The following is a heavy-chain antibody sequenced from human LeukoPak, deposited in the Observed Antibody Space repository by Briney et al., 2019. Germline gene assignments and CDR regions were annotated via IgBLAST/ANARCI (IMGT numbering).Heavy chain of an antibody. CDR2: ISWNSGSI. CDR3: AKDINSVGATTSAFDI. Sequence: GGSLRLSCAASGFTFDDYAMHWVRQAPGKGLEWVSGISWNSGSIGYADSVKGRFTISRDNAKNSLYLQMNSLRAEDTALYYCAKDINSVGATTSAFDIWGQGTMVTVSS. V-gene: IGHV3-9*01. J-gene: IGHJ3*02. CDR1: GFTFDDYA. D-gene: IGHD1-26*01.